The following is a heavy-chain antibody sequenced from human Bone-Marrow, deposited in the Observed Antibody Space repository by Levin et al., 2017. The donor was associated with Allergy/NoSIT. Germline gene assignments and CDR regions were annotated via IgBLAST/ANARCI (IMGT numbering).Heavy chain of an antibody. D-gene: IGHD5-24*01. Sequence: GGSLRLSCAASGFIVSGIDMSWVRQAPGQGLEWVASIYSGSDTYYADSVKGRFTVSGDNSKNTFYLQINSPRAEDTAVYFCARVVSGHNDLDTEPHQYYYMDVWGKGTTVTVSS. V-gene: IGHV3-53*01. CDR2: IYSGSDT. J-gene: IGHJ6*03. CDR3: ARVVSGHNDLDTEPHQYYYMDV. CDR1: GFIVSGID.